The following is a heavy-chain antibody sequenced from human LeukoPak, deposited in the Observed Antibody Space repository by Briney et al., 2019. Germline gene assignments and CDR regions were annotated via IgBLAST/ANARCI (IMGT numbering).Heavy chain of an antibody. CDR1: GFTFSSYS. D-gene: IGHD3-22*01. CDR2: ISSSSSSYI. V-gene: IGHV3-21*04. J-gene: IGHJ3*01. Sequence: GGSLRLSCAASGFTFSSYSMNWVRQAPGKGLEWVSSISSSSSSYIYYADSVKGRFTISRDNAKNSLYLQMISLRVEDTAVYYCAKDRSSGDAFHVWGQGTMVTVSS. CDR3: AKDRSSGDAFHV.